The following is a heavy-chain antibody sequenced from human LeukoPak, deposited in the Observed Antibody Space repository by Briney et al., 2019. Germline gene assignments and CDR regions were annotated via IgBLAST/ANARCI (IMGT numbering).Heavy chain of an antibody. D-gene: IGHD2-8*01. CDR2: INPNSGGT. CDR3: ARADIVLMVYPGASIQH. Sequence: ASVKVSCKASGYTFTSYGISWVRQAPGQGLEWMGWINPNSGGTNYAQKFQGRVTMTRDTSISTAYVELSRLRSDDTAVYYCARADIVLMVYPGASIQHWGQGTLVTVSS. CDR1: GYTFTSYG. J-gene: IGHJ1*01. V-gene: IGHV1-2*02.